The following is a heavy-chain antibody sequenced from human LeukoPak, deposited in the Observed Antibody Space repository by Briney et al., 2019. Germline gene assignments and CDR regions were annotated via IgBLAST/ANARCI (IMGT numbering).Heavy chain of an antibody. D-gene: IGHD6-6*01. Sequence: PSETLSLTCAVYGGSFSVYSWSWIRRPPGKGLEWIGEVNPSGGTNYNPSLKSRVTISVDTSKNQFSLKLSSVTAADTAVYYCARVGTARFGDFDYWGQGTLVTVSS. CDR2: VNPSGGT. CDR1: GGSFSVYS. V-gene: IGHV4-34*01. J-gene: IGHJ4*02. CDR3: ARVGTARFGDFDY.